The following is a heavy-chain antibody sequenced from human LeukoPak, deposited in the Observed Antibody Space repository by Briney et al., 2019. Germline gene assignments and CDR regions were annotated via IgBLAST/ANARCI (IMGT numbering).Heavy chain of an antibody. D-gene: IGHD1-1*01. CDR3: ARDSPGTTASDY. CDR2: ISASGSYI. V-gene: IGHV3-21*01. J-gene: IGHJ4*02. CDR1: GFTFDTYR. Sequence: GGSLRLSCAASGFTFDTYRMNWVRQAPGKGLEWVSSISASGSYIYYADSLKGRFTISRDNAKNSLYLQMNSLRAEDTAVHYCARDSPGTTASDYWGQGTLVTVSS.